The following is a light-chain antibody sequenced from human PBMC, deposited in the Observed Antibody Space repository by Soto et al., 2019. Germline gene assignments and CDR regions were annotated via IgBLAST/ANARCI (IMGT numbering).Light chain of an antibody. Sequence: ENVFTQSPATLSSFPGDRVTLSCRASQAVNTRLAWYQHRPGQAPRLLIYLASNRAAGVPARFSGSGSGTDFTLTISDVEPEDFAVYYCHQRQSWPRTFGQGTTVDI. J-gene: IGKJ1*01. CDR1: QAVNTR. V-gene: IGKV3-11*01. CDR2: LAS. CDR3: HQRQSWPRT.